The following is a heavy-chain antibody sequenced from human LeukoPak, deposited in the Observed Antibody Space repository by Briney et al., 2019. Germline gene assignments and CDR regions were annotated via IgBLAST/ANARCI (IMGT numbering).Heavy chain of an antibody. Sequence: SETLSLTCAVYGGSFSGYYWSWIRQPPGKGLEWIGEINHSGSTNYNPSLKSRVTISVDTSKNQFSLKLSSVTAADTAVYYCARGGYSYGYHYRGQGTLVTVSS. D-gene: IGHD5-18*01. CDR2: INHSGST. CDR1: GGSFSGYY. CDR3: ARGGYSYGYHY. J-gene: IGHJ4*02. V-gene: IGHV4-34*01.